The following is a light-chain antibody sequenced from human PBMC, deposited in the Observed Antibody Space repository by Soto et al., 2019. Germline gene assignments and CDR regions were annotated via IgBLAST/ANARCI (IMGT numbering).Light chain of an antibody. CDR3: QQYNNWPPIT. V-gene: IGKV3-15*01. CDR1: QTVRNN. Sequence: EFVLTQSPGTLSLSPGERATLSCRASQTVRNNYLAWYQHKPGQSPRLLIYRASARATGVPDRFSGSGSGTEFTLTISSLQSEDFAVYYCQQYNNWPPITFGQGTRLEIK. J-gene: IGKJ5*01. CDR2: RAS.